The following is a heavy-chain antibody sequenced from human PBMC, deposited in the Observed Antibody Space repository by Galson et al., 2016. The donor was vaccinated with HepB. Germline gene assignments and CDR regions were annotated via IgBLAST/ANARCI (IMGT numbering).Heavy chain of an antibody. CDR2: IKQDGSEK. J-gene: IGHJ4*02. CDR3: ARGMGVVLRVIADLFDY. V-gene: IGHV3-7*03. CDR1: GFTFGDHY. D-gene: IGHD3-16*02. Sequence: SLRLSCAASGFTFGDHYMDWVRQAPGKGLEWVANIKQDGSEKYYVDSVKGRFTISRDNAKNSMYLQMNSLRAEDTAVYYCARGMGVVLRVIADLFDYWGQGTLVTVSS.